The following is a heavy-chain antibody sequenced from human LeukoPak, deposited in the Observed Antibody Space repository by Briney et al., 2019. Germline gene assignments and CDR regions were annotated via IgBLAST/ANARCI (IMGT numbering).Heavy chain of an antibody. CDR1: GFTVSSNY. J-gene: IGHJ6*03. D-gene: IGHD2-2*01. CDR3: ARGCSSTSCYLGGYYYMDV. CDR2: IYSGGST. V-gene: IGHV3-53*01. Sequence: PGGSLRLSCAASGFTVSSNYMSWVRQAPGKGLGWVSVIYSGGSTYYADSVKGRFTIYRDNSKNTLYLQMNSLRAEDTAVYYCARGCSSTSCYLGGYYYMDVWGKGTTVTVSS.